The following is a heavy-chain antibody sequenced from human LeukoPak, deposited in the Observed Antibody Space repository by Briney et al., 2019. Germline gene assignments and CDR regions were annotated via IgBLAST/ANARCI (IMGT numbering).Heavy chain of an antibody. Sequence: GGSLRLSCAASGFTFSSYWMSWVRQAPGKGLEWVANIKQDGSEKYYVDSVKGRFTISRDNAKNSLYLQMNSLRAEDTAVYYCAREVGYYDILTGYPVPYYFDYWGQGTLVTVSS. CDR2: IKQDGSEK. CDR1: GFTFSSYW. CDR3: AREVGYYDILTGYPVPYYFDY. V-gene: IGHV3-7*01. D-gene: IGHD3-9*01. J-gene: IGHJ4*02.